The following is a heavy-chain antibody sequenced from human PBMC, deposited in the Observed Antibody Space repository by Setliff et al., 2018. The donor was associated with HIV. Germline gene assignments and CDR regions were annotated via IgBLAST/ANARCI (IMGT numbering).Heavy chain of an antibody. CDR1: GFSIGSGYY. J-gene: IGHJ4*02. D-gene: IGHD1-26*01. CDR3: ARAGMGALRSLFDY. CDR2: VYYNGHV. V-gene: IGHV4-38-2*01. Sequence: SETLSLTCAVSGFSIGSGYYWGWIRQPPGKGLEYIGSVYYNGHVYYNASLESRVTIAMDTSKNQVSLKLNSVTAADTAIYYCARAGMGALRSLFDYWGQGTLVTVSS.